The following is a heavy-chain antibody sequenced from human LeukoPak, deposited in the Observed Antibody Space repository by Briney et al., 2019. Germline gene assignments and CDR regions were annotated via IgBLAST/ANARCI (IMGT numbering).Heavy chain of an antibody. J-gene: IGHJ4*02. CDR2: ISWNSGSI. D-gene: IGHD3-9*01. CDR1: GFTFDDYA. CDR3: ARTYYDILTGYNPYFDY. V-gene: IGHV3-9*01. Sequence: PPGGSLRLSCAASGFTFDDYAMHWVRQAPGKGLEWVSGISWNSGSIGYADSVKGRFTISRDNAKNFLYLQMNSLRAEDTAVYYCARTYYDILTGYNPYFDYWGQGILVTVSS.